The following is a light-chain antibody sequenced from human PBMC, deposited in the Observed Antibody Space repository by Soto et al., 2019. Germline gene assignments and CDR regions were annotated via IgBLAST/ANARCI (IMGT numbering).Light chain of an antibody. V-gene: IGKV3-20*01. CDR3: QEYRYTRT. J-gene: IGKJ1*01. CDR1: QSISSSY. Sequence: EIVLTQSPGTLSLSPGERATLSCRASQSISSSYLAWYQQKPDQAPRLLIYGASSRAADIPDRFSGSGSGTDFTLTISRLEPEDFAIYYGQEYRYTRTFSQGTKVEIK. CDR2: GAS.